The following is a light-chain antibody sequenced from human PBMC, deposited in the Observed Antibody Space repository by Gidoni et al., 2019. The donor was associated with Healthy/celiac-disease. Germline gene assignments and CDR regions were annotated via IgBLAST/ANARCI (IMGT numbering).Light chain of an antibody. V-gene: IGKV3-20*01. CDR2: GAS. Sequence: IGLTQSPGTLSLSPGERATLYCRASQSVSSSYLAGYQQKPGQAPRLLIYGASSRATGIPDRFSGSGSGTDFTLTISRLEPEEFAVYYCQQYGSSSYSFGQGTKLEIK. J-gene: IGKJ2*03. CDR1: QSVSSSY. CDR3: QQYGSSSYS.